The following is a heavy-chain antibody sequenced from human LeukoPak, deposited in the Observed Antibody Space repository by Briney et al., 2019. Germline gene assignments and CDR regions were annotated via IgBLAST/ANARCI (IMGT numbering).Heavy chain of an antibody. CDR3: AKDFRMATITLRFDY. CDR1: GFTFSNYD. V-gene: IGHV3-30*18. J-gene: IGHJ4*02. Sequence: PGRSLRLSCAASGFTFSNYDMHWVRQAPGKGLEWVAVISYDGSNKYYADSVKGRFTISRDNSKNTLYLQMNSLRAEDTAVYYCAKDFRMATITLRFDYWGQGTLVTVSS. CDR2: ISYDGSNK. D-gene: IGHD5-24*01.